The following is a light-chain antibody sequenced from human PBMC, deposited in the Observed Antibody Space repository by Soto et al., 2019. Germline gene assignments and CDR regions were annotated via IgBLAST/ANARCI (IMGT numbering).Light chain of an antibody. CDR2: EAS. CDR3: QQYGSSST. Sequence: EIVLTQSPATLSVSPGESATLSCRASQTVRSDYLAWYRQSPGQPPRLLIFEASSRAPGIPDRFGGSGSGTDFTLTIRSLAPEDFAVYYCQQYGSSSTFGQGTRVDIK. J-gene: IGKJ1*01. CDR1: QTVRSDY. V-gene: IGKV3-20*01.